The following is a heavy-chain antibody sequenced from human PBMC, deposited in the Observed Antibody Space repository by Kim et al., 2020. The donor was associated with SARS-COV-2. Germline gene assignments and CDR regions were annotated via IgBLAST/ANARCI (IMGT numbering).Heavy chain of an antibody. CDR2: INPSGGST. V-gene: IGHV1-46*01. J-gene: IGHJ4*02. CDR3: AREYSSGWNGGTSFDY. Sequence: ASVKVSCKASGYTFTSYYMHWVRQAPGQGLEWMGIINPSGGSTSYAQKFQGRVTMTRDTSTSTVYMELSSLRSEDTAVYYCAREYSSGWNGGTSFDYWGQGTMVTVSS. CDR1: GYTFTSYY. D-gene: IGHD6-19*01.